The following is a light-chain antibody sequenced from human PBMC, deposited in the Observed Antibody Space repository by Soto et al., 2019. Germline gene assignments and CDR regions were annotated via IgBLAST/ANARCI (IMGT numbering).Light chain of an antibody. CDR1: SSDVGSYNR. V-gene: IGLV2-18*02. CDR2: EVS. CDR3: SSYTSSSTVV. J-gene: IGLJ2*01. Sequence: QSALTQPPSVSGSPGQSVTISCTGNSSDVGSYNRVSWYQQPPGTAPTLMIYEVSNRPSGVPDRFSGSKSGNTASLTISGLQAEDEADYYCSSYTSSSTVVFGGGTKLTVL.